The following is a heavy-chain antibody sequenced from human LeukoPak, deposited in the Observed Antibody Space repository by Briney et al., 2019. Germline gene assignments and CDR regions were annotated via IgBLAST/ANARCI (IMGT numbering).Heavy chain of an antibody. Sequence: GGSLRLSCAASRFTFSSSGMHWVRQAPGKGLEWVAVIWYDGSNKYYADSVKGRFTISRDNSKNTLYLQMNSLRAEDTAVYYCARGSLGTIAVAGTLDYWGQGILVTVSS. CDR1: RFTFSSSG. CDR2: IWYDGSNK. CDR3: ARGSLGTIAVAGTLDY. J-gene: IGHJ4*02. V-gene: IGHV3-33*08. D-gene: IGHD6-19*01.